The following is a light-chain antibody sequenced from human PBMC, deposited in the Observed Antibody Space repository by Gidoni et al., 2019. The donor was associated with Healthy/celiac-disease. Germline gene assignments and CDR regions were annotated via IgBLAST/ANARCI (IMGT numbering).Light chain of an antibody. CDR2: AAS. Sequence: DIQMTQSQSSLSASVGDRVTITCRASQSISSYLNWYQQKPGKAPKLLIYAASSLQSGVPSRFSGSGSGTDFTLTISSLQPEDFATYYCQQSYSTFLFTFGPXTKVDIK. CDR3: QQSYSTFLFT. J-gene: IGKJ3*01. CDR1: QSISSY. V-gene: IGKV1-39*01.